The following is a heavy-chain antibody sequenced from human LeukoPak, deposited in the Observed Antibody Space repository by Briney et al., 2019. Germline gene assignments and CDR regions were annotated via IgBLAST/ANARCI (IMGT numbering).Heavy chain of an antibody. CDR1: GGSIRSYY. J-gene: IGHJ3*02. CDR2: IYYSGST. V-gene: IGHV4-59*08. Sequence: SETLSLTCTVSGGSIRSYYWSWIRQPPGKGLEWIGYIYYSGSTNYNPSLKSRVTISVDTSKNQFSLKLSSVTAADTAVYYCARRPRRITMVRGATGAAFDIWGQGTMVTVSS. D-gene: IGHD3-10*01. CDR3: ARRPRRITMVRGATGAAFDI.